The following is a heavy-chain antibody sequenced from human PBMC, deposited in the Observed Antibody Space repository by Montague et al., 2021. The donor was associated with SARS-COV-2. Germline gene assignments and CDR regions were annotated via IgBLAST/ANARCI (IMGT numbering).Heavy chain of an antibody. CDR1: GFTFSSYD. CDR2: ISCSGDLT. D-gene: IGHD4-17*01. Sequence: SLRLSCAASGFTFSSYDMNWVRQAPGKGLEWLSYISCSGDLTYYADSVKGRFTISRDNAKRSLYLQMTSLRAEDTAVYYCSRHYGDYFYDYYVKDVRGQGTTVTVSS. CDR3: SRHYGDYFYDYYVKDV. V-gene: IGHV3-48*03. J-gene: IGHJ6*02.